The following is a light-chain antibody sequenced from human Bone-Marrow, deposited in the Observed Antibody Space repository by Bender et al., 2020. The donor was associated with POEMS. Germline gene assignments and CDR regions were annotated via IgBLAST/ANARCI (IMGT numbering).Light chain of an antibody. J-gene: IGLJ1*01. CDR3: NSFTSSTTYV. CDR1: SGDVGGYNY. CDR2: EVS. V-gene: IGLV2-14*01. Sequence: QSALTQPASVSGSPGHSITISCTGTSGDVGGYNYVSWYQQHPGKAPKLIISEVSNRPSGVSDRFSGSKSGNTASLTISGLQPEDEADYYCNSFTSSTTYVFGTGTKVTVL.